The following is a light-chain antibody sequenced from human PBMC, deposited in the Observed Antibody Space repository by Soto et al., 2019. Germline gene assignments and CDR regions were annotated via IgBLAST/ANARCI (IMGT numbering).Light chain of an antibody. J-gene: IGKJ1*01. Sequence: ETLITQSPATLSVSPGERATLSVGASHSVNNNLAWYQQKLGQAPRVLIYGASTRATGIPARFTGSGSGTEFILTITSLQSEDSAVYYCQEYNTWPWTFGQGTKVDI. CDR2: GAS. CDR3: QEYNTWPWT. V-gene: IGKV3-15*01. CDR1: HSVNNN.